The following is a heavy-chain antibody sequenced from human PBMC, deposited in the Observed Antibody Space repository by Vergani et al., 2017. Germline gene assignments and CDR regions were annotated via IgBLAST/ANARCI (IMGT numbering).Heavy chain of an antibody. J-gene: IGHJ4*02. CDR1: GFSLTTYGMR. Sequence: QVTLKESGPALVKPTQTLTLTCTFSGFSLTTYGMRVSRIRQPPGKALEWLARIDWDDDTYYRTSLKTRITITKDTFKNQVALTMTNIDPVDTATYYCARTLSASRWYYLDYWGQGTLVTVSS. V-gene: IGHV2-70*04. D-gene: IGHD2-15*01. CDR2: IDWDDDT. CDR3: ARTLSASRWYYLDY.